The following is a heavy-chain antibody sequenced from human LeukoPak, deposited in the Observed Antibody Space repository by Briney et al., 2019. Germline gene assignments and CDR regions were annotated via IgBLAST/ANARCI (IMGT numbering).Heavy chain of an antibody. CDR1: GFTVSSNY. CDR2: IYSGGST. J-gene: IGHJ4*02. V-gene: IGHV3-66*01. D-gene: IGHD2-2*01. Sequence: PGGSLRLSCAASGFTVSSNYMSWVRQAPGKGLEWVSVIYSGGSTYYADSVKGRFTISRDNSKNTLYLQMNSLRAEDTAVYYCARGRDCSSTSCYVDYWGQGTLATVSS. CDR3: ARGRDCSSTSCYVDY.